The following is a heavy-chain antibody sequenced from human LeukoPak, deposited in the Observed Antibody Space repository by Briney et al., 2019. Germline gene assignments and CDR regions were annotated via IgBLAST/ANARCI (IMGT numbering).Heavy chain of an antibody. CDR1: GGSISSYY. J-gene: IGHJ4*02. CDR3: ARRRNYGGNSGGLDY. CDR2: RYYSGST. D-gene: IGHD4-23*01. Sequence: SETLSLTCTVSGGSISSYYWSWIRQPPGKGLEWIGYRYYSGSTNYNPTLISRVTISVDTSKNQFSLKLSSVTAADTAVYYCARRRNYGGNSGGLDYWGQGTLVTVSS. V-gene: IGHV4-59*08.